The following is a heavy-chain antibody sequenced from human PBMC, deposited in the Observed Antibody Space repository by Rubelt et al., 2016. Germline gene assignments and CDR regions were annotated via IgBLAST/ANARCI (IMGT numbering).Heavy chain of an antibody. V-gene: IGHV1-3*01. CDR1: GYTFTSYA. Sequence: QVQLVQSGAEVKKPGASVKVSCKASGYTFTSYAMHWVRQAPGQRLEWMGWINAGNGNTKYSQKLQGRVTITRDTSASTAYMELSSLRSEDTAVCYCASMGAVSGSDSYWGQGTLVTVSS. CDR3: ASMGAVSGSDSY. J-gene: IGHJ4*02. CDR2: INAGNGNT. D-gene: IGHD1-26*01.